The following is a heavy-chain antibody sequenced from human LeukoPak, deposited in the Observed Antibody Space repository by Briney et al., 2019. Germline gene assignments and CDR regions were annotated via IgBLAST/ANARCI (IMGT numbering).Heavy chain of an antibody. Sequence: GGSLRLSCAASGFNLSMYWIHWVRQVPGKGLEWLSRVNSDVSATIYADSVKGRFTVSRDNAQRTVYLQMNSLRAEDTAVYYCAELGITMIGGVWGKGTTVTISS. J-gene: IGHJ6*04. CDR2: VNSDVSAT. D-gene: IGHD3-10*02. CDR3: AELGITMIGGV. V-gene: IGHV3-74*01. CDR1: GFNLSMYW.